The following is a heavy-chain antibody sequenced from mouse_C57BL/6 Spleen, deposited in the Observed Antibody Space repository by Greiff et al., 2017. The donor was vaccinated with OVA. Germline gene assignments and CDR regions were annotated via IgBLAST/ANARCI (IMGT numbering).Heavy chain of an antibody. J-gene: IGHJ2*01. CDR1: GYTFTSYW. Sequence: QVQLQQPGAELVRPGTSVKLSCKASGYTFTSYWMHWVKQRPGQGLEWIGVIDPSDSYTNYNQKFKGKATLTVDTSSSTAYMQLSSLTSEDSAVYYCARWTITTVVAMGDDWGQGTTLTVSS. V-gene: IGHV1-59*01. CDR2: IDPSDSYT. D-gene: IGHD1-1*01. CDR3: ARWTITTVVAMGDD.